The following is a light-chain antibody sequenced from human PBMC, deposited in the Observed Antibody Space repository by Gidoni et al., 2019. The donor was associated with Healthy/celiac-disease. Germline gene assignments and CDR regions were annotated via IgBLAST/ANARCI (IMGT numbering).Light chain of an antibody. CDR1: QDISNY. V-gene: IGKV1-33*01. CDR2: DAS. J-gene: IGKJ2*01. CDR3: QQYDNLPRYT. Sequence: DIQMTQSPSSLSASVGDRVTITCQASQDISNYLNWYQQKQGKAPKLLIYDASNLETGGPSRFSGSGSGTDFTFTISSLQAEDIATYYCQQYDNLPRYTFGQXTKLEIK.